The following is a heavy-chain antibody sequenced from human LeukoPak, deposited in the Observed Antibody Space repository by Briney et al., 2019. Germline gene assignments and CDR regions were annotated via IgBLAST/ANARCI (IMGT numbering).Heavy chain of an antibody. CDR2: IRYDGSNK. J-gene: IGHJ4*02. Sequence: PGGSLRLSCAASGFTFSSYGMHWVRQAPGKGLEWVAFIRYDGSNKYYADSVKGRFTISRDNSKNTLYLQMNSLRAEDTAVYYCAKEGGTRRTAFDYWGQGTLATVSS. D-gene: IGHD5-18*01. CDR3: AKEGGTRRTAFDY. CDR1: GFTFSSYG. V-gene: IGHV3-30*02.